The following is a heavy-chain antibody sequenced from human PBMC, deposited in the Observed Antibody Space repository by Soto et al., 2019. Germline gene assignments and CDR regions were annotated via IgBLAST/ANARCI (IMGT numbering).Heavy chain of an antibody. CDR1: GYTLTELS. CDR2: FDPEDGET. CDR3: ANLPPLAGVRGVIPLYYYYGMDV. D-gene: IGHD3-10*01. J-gene: IGHJ6*02. V-gene: IGHV1-24*01. Sequence: GASVKVSCKVSGYTLTELSMHWVRQAPGKGLEWMGGFDPEDGETIYAQKFQGRVTMTEDTSTDTAYMELSSLRSEDTAVYYCANLPPLAGVRGVIPLYYYYGMDVWGQGTTVTVSS.